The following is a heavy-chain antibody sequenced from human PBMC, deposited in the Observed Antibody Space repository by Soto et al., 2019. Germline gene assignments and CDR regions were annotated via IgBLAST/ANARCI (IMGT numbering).Heavy chain of an antibody. CDR3: ARGIATGQLDP. CDR1: GYTFTTYT. CDR2: INPVNGNT. V-gene: IGHV1-3*01. J-gene: IGHJ5*02. D-gene: IGHD6-13*01. Sequence: QVQLVQSGAEVKKPGASVMLSCKASGYTFTTYTMNWVRQAPGQRLEWMGWINPVNGNTNSSQKFQDRVIITRDTSASTAYMELRSLRSEDTAVYYCARGIATGQLDPWGQGTLVIVSS.